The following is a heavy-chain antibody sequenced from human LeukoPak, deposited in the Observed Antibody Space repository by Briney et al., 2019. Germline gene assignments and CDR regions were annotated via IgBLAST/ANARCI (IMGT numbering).Heavy chain of an antibody. CDR2: ISWNSGII. CDR3: AKAPPYYSDSSGYFQH. J-gene: IGHJ1*01. CDR1: GFTFDDSA. V-gene: IGHV3-9*01. Sequence: GGSLRLSCAASGFTFDDSAMHWVRQVPGKGLEWVSCISWNSGIIDYADSVKGRFTISRDNAKNSLYLQMNNLRPDDTAFYYCAKAPPYYSDSSGYFQHWGQGTLVTVSS. D-gene: IGHD3-22*01.